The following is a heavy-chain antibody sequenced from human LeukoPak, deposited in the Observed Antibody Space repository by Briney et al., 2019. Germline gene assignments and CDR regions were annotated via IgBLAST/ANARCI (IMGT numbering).Heavy chain of an antibody. D-gene: IGHD1-26*01. Sequence: GGSLRLSCAASGFTFSSYSMNWVRQAPGKGLEWVSSISSSSNYIYYADSVKGRFTISRDNAKNSLYLQMNSLRAEDTAVYYCAKGRGSRHDAFDIWGQGTMVTVSS. J-gene: IGHJ3*02. CDR2: ISSSSNYI. V-gene: IGHV3-21*01. CDR3: AKGRGSRHDAFDI. CDR1: GFTFSSYS.